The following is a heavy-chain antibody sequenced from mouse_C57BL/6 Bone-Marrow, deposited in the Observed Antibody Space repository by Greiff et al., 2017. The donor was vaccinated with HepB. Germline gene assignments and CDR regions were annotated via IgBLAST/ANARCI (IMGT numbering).Heavy chain of an antibody. J-gene: IGHJ2*01. D-gene: IGHD2-4*01. V-gene: IGHV1-69*01. CDR2: IDPSDSYT. CDR3: ARSYDYDFDY. CDR1: GYTFTSYW. Sequence: VQLQQPGAELVMPGASVKLSCKASGYTFTSYWMHWVKQRPGQGLEWIGEIDPSDSYTNYNQKFKGKSTLTVEKSSSTAYMQLSSLTSEDSAVYYCARSYDYDFDYWGQGTTLTVSS.